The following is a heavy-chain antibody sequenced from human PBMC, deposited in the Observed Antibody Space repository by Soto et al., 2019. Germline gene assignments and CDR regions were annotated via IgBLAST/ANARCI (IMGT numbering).Heavy chain of an antibody. CDR3: ASRYDFWSGYYLSGWYFDL. CDR1: GFTFSSYW. Sequence: PGGSLRLSCAASGFTFSSYWMSWVRQAPGKGLEWVANIKQDGSEKYYVDSVKGRFTISRDNAKNSLYLQMNSLRAEDTAVYYCASRYDFWSGYYLSGWYFDLWGRGTLVTVSS. D-gene: IGHD3-3*01. J-gene: IGHJ2*01. CDR2: IKQDGSEK. V-gene: IGHV3-7*01.